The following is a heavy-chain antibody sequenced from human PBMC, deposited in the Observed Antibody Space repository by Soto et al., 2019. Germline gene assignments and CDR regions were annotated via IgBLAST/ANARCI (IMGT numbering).Heavy chain of an antibody. CDR1: GFTFSSYA. CDR3: AKDRSRYNDYAFDY. CDR2: ISDSGGST. Sequence: GGSLRLSCAGSGFTFSSYAMSWVRQAPGEGLDWVSTISDSGGSTYYADSVKGRFTISRDNSKNTLYLQMNSLRAEDTALYYCAKDRSRYNDYAFDYWGQGTLVTVSS. J-gene: IGHJ4*02. V-gene: IGHV3-23*01. D-gene: IGHD4-17*01.